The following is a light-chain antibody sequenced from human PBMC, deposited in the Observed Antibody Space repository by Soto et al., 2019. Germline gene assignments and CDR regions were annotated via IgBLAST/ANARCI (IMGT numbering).Light chain of an antibody. CDR3: QQRTT. V-gene: IGKV3-11*01. CDR1: QSVSSN. Sequence: EIVMTQSPATLSVSPGERATLPCRASQSVSSNLAWYQQKPGQAPRLLIYDASNRATGIPARFSGSGSGTDFTLTISSLEPEDFAVYYCQQRTTFGGGTKVDIK. CDR2: DAS. J-gene: IGKJ4*01.